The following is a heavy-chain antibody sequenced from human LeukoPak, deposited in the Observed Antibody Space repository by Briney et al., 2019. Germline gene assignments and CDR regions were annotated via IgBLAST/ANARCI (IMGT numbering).Heavy chain of an antibody. CDR2: IWYDGSNK. D-gene: IGHD6-25*01. Sequence: GGSLRLSCAASGFTFSSYGMHWVRQAPGKGLEWVAVIWYDGSNKYYADSVKGRLTISRDNSKNTLYLQMNSLRAEDTAVYYCARDRRAATAGAFDIWGQGTMVTVSS. CDR3: ARDRRAATAGAFDI. J-gene: IGHJ3*02. CDR1: GFTFSSYG. V-gene: IGHV3-33*01.